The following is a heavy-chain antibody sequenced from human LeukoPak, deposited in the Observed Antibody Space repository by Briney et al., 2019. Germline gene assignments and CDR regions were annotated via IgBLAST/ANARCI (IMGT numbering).Heavy chain of an antibody. V-gene: IGHV4-4*07. J-gene: IGHJ4*02. D-gene: IGHD2/OR15-2a*01. CDR1: GGSISTYY. Sequence: SETLPLTCTVSGGSISTYYWSWIRQPAGKGLEWIGRVYGSGSTSYNPSLKGRVTMSVDTSKNQFSLKLRSVTAADTAVFYCAREGGFLWTNYFDYWGQGTLVSVSS. CDR3: AREGGFLWTNYFDY. CDR2: VYGSGST.